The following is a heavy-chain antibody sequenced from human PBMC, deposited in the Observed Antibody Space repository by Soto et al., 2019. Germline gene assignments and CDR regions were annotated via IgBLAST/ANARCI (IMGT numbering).Heavy chain of an antibody. D-gene: IGHD3-10*01. CDR2: MGYSGFT. CDR3: ARQGFVGLPGLVDG. CDR1: GGPMTNYY. Sequence: QVQLQESGPGLVKPSETLSLTCTISGGPMTNYYCSWFRQPPGQGLEWIGYMGYSGFTRYNPPLMRRVPVSLATSKDQFSRICDSVTAAATALYYCARQGFVGLPGLVDGWGQGTTVTVSS. J-gene: IGHJ6*02. V-gene: IGHV4-59*08.